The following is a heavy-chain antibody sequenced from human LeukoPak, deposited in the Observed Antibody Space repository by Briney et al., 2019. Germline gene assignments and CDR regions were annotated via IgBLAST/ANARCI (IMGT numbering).Heavy chain of an antibody. J-gene: IGHJ4*02. CDR1: GFTFSSYA. CDR3: AKDKGYSSSWYYFDY. CDR2: ISGSGGST. Sequence: GGSLRLSCAASGFTFSSYAMSWVRQAPGKGLEWVSAISGSGGSTYYADSVKGRFTISRDNAKNSLYLQMNSLRAEDTALYYCAKDKGYSSSWYYFDYWGQGTLVTVSS. D-gene: IGHD6-13*01. V-gene: IGHV3-23*01.